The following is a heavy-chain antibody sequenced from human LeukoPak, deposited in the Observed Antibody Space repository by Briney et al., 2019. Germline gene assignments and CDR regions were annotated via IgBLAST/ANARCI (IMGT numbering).Heavy chain of an antibody. V-gene: IGHV3-23*01. CDR1: GFTFNTYG. CDR3: ARGGVDYYGSGTYYLMYYFDY. D-gene: IGHD3-10*01. Sequence: GGSLRLSCAASGFTFNTYGMSWVRQAPGKGLEWVSGISGSGGATYSADSVKGRFTISRDDPHNTLYLQMNSLRAEDTAVYFCARGGVDYYGSGTYYLMYYFDYWGQGALVTVSS. CDR2: ISGSGGAT. J-gene: IGHJ4*02.